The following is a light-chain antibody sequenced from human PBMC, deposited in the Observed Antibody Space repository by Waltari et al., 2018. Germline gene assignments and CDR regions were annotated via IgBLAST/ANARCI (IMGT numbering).Light chain of an antibody. CDR1: QNIRSS. V-gene: IGKV1-39*01. J-gene: IGKJ2*01. CDR2: VAS. Sequence: EIQMTQSPSSLSASVGDRVTITCRASQNIRSSVNWYQQKPGKAPKLLITVASILQSGVPSRFSGSGSGTDFTLTISNLQPEDFATYYCQQSSSAPTYTFGQGTKLEI. CDR3: QQSSSAPTYT.